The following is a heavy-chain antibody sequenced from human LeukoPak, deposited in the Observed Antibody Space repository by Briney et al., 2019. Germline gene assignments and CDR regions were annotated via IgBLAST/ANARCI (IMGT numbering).Heavy chain of an antibody. CDR3: ARHGHGDYGHWFDP. V-gene: IGHV4-4*09. D-gene: IGHD4-17*01. Sequence: SETLSLTCTVSGGSISSYYWSWIWQPPGKGLEWIGYIYTSGSTNYNPSLKSRVTISVDTSKNQFSLKLSSVTAADTAVYYCARHGHGDYGHWFDPWGQGTLVTVSS. J-gene: IGHJ5*02. CDR2: IYTSGST. CDR1: GGSISSYY.